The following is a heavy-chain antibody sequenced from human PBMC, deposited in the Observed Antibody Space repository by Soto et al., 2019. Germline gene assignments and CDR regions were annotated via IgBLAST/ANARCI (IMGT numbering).Heavy chain of an antibody. V-gene: IGHV1-18*01. J-gene: IGHJ6*02. CDR1: GYTFPSYG. Sequence: APVNVSCKASGYTFPSYGISWVRQAPGQGLECMGWISAYNGNTNYAQKLQARVTMTTDTSTSTASMELRSLRSDDTALYYCPRWSGSSAVYYYYYGMDVWGQGTTVTVSS. CDR2: ISAYNGNT. CDR3: PRWSGSSAVYYYYYGMDV. D-gene: IGHD6-6*01.